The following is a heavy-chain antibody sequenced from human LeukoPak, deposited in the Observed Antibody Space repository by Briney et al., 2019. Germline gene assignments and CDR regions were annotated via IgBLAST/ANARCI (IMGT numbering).Heavy chain of an antibody. CDR2: ISSSSSYI. Sequence: GGSLRLSCGASGFTFSSYSMNWVRQAPGKGLEWVSSISSSSSYIYYADSVKGRFTISRGNAKNSLYLQMNSLRAEDTAVYYCARRRYSGSYVGLDPWGQGTLVTVSS. V-gene: IGHV3-21*01. J-gene: IGHJ5*02. CDR3: ARRRYSGSYVGLDP. D-gene: IGHD1-26*01. CDR1: GFTFSSYS.